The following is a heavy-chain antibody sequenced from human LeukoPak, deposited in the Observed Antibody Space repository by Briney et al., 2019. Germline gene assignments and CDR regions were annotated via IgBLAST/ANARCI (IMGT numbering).Heavy chain of an antibody. V-gene: IGHV4-4*07. CDR3: ARTGLRFLEWLLTNWFDP. Sequence: PSETLSLTCTVSGGSISSYYWSWIRQPAGKGLEWIGRIYTSGSTNYNPSLKSRVTISVDTSKNQFSLKLSSVTAADTAVYYCARTGLRFLEWLLTNWFDPWGQGTLVTVSS. D-gene: IGHD3-3*01. CDR2: IYTSGST. CDR1: GGSISSYY. J-gene: IGHJ5*02.